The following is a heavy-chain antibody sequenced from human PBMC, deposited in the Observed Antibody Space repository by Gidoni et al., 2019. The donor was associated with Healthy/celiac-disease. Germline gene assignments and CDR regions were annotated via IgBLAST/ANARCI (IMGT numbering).Heavy chain of an antibody. CDR2: IYYSGST. Sequence: QLQLQESGPGLVTPSEPLSLTCTVSGGSISSSSYYWGWIRQPPGKGLEWIGSIYYSGSTHYNPSLKSRVTISVDTSKNQFSLKLSSVTAADTAVYYCARQLELPVGVDYWGQGTLVTVSS. V-gene: IGHV4-39*01. J-gene: IGHJ4*02. CDR1: GGSISSSSYY. D-gene: IGHD1-7*01. CDR3: ARQLELPVGVDY.